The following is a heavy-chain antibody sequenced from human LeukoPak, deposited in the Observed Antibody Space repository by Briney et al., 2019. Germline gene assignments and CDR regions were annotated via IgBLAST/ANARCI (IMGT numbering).Heavy chain of an antibody. J-gene: IGHJ4*02. Sequence: GGSLRLSCAASGFTFSTYAMTWVRQAPGKGLEWVSTLSGGDSSTYYADSVKGRFTISRDNSKNTLYLQMNSLRAEDTAVYYCAKGDIVVVTPRTLFDYWGQGTLVTVSS. D-gene: IGHD2-21*02. CDR1: GFTFSTYA. V-gene: IGHV3-23*01. CDR2: LSGGDSST. CDR3: AKGDIVVVTPRTLFDY.